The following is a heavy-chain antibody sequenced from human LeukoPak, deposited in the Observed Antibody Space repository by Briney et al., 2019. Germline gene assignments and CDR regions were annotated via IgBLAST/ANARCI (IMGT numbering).Heavy chain of an antibody. CDR3: ARDRSGSYYGSAFDI. V-gene: IGHV3-66*01. CDR2: IYSGGST. D-gene: IGHD1-26*01. CDR1: GFTFSSYA. Sequence: GGSLRLSCAASGFTFSSYAMSWVRQAPGKGLEWVSVIYSGGSTYYADSVKGRFTISRDNSKNTLYLQMNSLRAEDTAVYYCARDRSGSYYGSAFDIWGQGTMVTVSS. J-gene: IGHJ3*02.